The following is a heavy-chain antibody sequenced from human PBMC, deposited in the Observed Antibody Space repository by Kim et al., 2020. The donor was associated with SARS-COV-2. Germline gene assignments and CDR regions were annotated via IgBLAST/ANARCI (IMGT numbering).Heavy chain of an antibody. CDR2: IKEDGSKK. CDR3: ARDTMSSPEDY. Sequence: GGSLRLSCAASGFTFSTYWMSWVRQAPGKGLEWVANIKEDGSKKYYVDSLKGRFTISRDNAKNSLYLQMNSLRVEDTAVYYCARDTMSSPEDYWGQGTLVIVSP. J-gene: IGHJ4*02. CDR1: GFTFSTYW. V-gene: IGHV3-7*03. D-gene: IGHD3-10*02.